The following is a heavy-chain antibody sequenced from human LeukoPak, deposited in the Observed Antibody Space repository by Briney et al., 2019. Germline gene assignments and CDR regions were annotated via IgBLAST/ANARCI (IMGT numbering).Heavy chain of an antibody. D-gene: IGHD3-10*01. CDR2: ISCSSSYI. J-gene: IGHJ4*02. CDR1: GFTFSSYS. Sequence: GGSLRLSCAASGFTFSSYSMNWVRQAPGKGLEWVSSISCSSSYIYYADSVKGRFTISRDNAKNSLYLQMNSLRAEDTAVYYCAREWFGELPFDYWGRGTLVTVSS. CDR3: AREWFGELPFDY. V-gene: IGHV3-21*01.